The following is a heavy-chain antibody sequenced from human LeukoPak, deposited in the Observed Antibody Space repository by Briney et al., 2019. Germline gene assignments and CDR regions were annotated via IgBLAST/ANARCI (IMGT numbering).Heavy chain of an antibody. V-gene: IGHV4-34*01. CDR3: ARARPGGSWFDP. J-gene: IGHJ5*02. D-gene: IGHD1-26*01. CDR2: INHSGST. Sequence: PSETLSLTCAVYGGSFSGYYWSWIRQPPGKGLEWIGEINHSGSTNYNPSLKSRVTISVDTSKNQFSLKLSSVTAADTAVYYCARARPGGSWFDPWSQGTLVTVSS. CDR1: GGSFSGYY.